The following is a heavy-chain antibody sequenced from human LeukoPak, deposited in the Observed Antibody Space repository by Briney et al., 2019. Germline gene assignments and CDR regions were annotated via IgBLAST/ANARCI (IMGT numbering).Heavy chain of an antibody. CDR1: GFIFSSYA. V-gene: IGHV3-23*01. CDR2: IIGSGRST. Sequence: PGGSLRLSCAASGFIFSSYAMSWVRQAPGKGLEWVSAIIGSGRSTYYADSVKGRFTVSRQNSKNTLYLEMNRLRADDTAVYYCAKNPYSVSGWYGEYYYMDGWGKGTTVTVSS. J-gene: IGHJ6*03. D-gene: IGHD6-13*01. CDR3: AKNPYSVSGWYGEYYYMDG.